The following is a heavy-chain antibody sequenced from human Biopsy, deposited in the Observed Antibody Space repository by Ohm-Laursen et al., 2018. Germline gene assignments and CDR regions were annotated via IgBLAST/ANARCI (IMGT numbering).Heavy chain of an antibody. CDR1: GGTFINYA. Sequence: GASVKVSCKASGGTFINYAISWVRQAPGQGPEWMGGIIPMFGTANYAQMFQGRVTISADESTSTSYMELSSLTTEDTAIYYCARGPHSGSHSCFDYWGRGTPVTVSS. CDR2: IIPMFGTA. CDR3: ARGPHSGSHSCFDY. V-gene: IGHV1-69*13. D-gene: IGHD1-26*01. J-gene: IGHJ4*02.